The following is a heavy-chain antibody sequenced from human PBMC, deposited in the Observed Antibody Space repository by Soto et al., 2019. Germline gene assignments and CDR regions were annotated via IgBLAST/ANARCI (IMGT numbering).Heavy chain of an antibody. V-gene: IGHV4-59*01. CDR3: AMLYGGSYYDSSGYYRRYKWFDP. CDR1: GGSISSYD. J-gene: IGHJ5*02. CDR2: IYYSGIT. Sequence: SETLSLTCTVSGGSISSYDCSWIRQPPWKGLEWIGYIYYSGITNYNPSLKSRVTISVDTSKNQFSLKLSSVTAADTAVYYCAMLYGGSYYDSSGYYRRYKWFDPWGQGTLVTVSS. D-gene: IGHD3-22*01.